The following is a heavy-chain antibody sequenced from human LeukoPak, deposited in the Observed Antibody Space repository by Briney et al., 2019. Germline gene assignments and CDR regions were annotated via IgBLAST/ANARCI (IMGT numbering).Heavy chain of an antibody. CDR1: GGSFSGYY. CDR3: ARIRHYYDSSGYWRSAFDI. V-gene: IGHV4-59*08. Sequence: SETLSLTCAVYGGSFSGYYWSWIRQPPGKGLEWIGYIYYSGSTNYNPSLKSRVTISVDTSKNQFSLKLSSVTAADTAVYYCARIRHYYDSSGYWRSAFDIWGQGTMVTVSS. CDR2: IYYSGST. J-gene: IGHJ3*02. D-gene: IGHD3-22*01.